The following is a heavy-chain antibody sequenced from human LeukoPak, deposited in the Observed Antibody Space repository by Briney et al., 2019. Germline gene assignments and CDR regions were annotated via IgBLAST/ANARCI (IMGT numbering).Heavy chain of an antibody. Sequence: GGSLRLSCAASGFTSSSYWMSWVRQAPEKGLEWVANIKQDGSEKYYVDSVKGRFTISRDNAKNSLYLQMNSLRVEDTAFYYCARDLAYSRLDYWGQGMLVTVSS. CDR1: GFTSSSYW. D-gene: IGHD5-18*01. J-gene: IGHJ4*01. V-gene: IGHV3-7*01. CDR3: ARDLAYSRLDY. CDR2: IKQDGSEK.